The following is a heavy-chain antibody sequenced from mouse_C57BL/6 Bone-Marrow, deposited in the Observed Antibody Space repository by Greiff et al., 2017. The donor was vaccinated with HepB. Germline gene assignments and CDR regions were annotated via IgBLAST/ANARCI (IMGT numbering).Heavy chain of an antibody. D-gene: IGHD1-1*01. Sequence: QVHVKQSGPGLVQPSQSLSITCTVSGFSLTSYGVHWVRQSPGKGLEWLGVIWSGGSTDYNAAFISRLSISKDNSKSQVFFKMNSLQADDTAIYYCARNSIYYYGSSSYYYAMDYWGQGTSVTVSS. J-gene: IGHJ4*01. V-gene: IGHV2-2*01. CDR1: GFSLTSYG. CDR3: ARNSIYYYGSSSYYYAMDY. CDR2: IWSGGST.